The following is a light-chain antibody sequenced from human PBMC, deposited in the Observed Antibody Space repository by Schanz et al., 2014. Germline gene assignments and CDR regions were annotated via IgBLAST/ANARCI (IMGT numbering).Light chain of an antibody. CDR3: T. Sequence: DTVMTQSPATLSVSSGESATLSCRASQSVGSKLAWYQQKPGQPPRLLVYCVSSRATGIPNRFSGCGSGTDFTLTFSRLEPEDSLVGHRTFGQGTKVKI. CDR2: CVS. V-gene: IGKV3D-15*01. J-gene: IGKJ1*01. CDR1: QSVGSK.